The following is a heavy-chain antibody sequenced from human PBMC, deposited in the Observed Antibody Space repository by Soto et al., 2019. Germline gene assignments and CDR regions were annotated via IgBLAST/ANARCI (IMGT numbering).Heavy chain of an antibody. J-gene: IGHJ4*02. CDR2: ISWNSGSI. CDR3: AKDSRHGTYFDY. D-gene: IGHD1-1*01. CDR1: GFTFDDYA. V-gene: IGHV3-9*01. Sequence: LRLSCAASGFTFDDYAMHWVRQAPGKGLEWVSGISWNSGSIGYADSVKGRFTISRDNAKNSLYLQMNSLRAEDTALYYCAKDSRHGTYFDYWGQGTLVTVSS.